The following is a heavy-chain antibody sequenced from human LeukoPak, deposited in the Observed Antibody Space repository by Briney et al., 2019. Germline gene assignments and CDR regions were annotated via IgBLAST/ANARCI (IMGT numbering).Heavy chain of an antibody. CDR2: INWNGGST. Sequence: GGSLRLSCAASGFTFSSYGMSWVRQAPGKGLEWVSGINWNGGSTGYADSVKGRFTISRDNAKNSLYLQMNSLRAEDTALYYCARDYDSSGYYFAPFDYWGQGTLVTVSS. CDR1: GFTFSSYG. J-gene: IGHJ4*02. CDR3: ARDYDSSGYYFAPFDY. V-gene: IGHV3-20*04. D-gene: IGHD3-22*01.